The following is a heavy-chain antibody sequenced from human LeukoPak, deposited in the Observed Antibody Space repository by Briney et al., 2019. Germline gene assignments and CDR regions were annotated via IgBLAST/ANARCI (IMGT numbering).Heavy chain of an antibody. J-gene: IGHJ4*02. CDR3: VKDPGYSSSWYFDY. V-gene: IGHV3-64D*06. CDR2: ISSNGGST. CDR1: RFTFSSYA. Sequence: QPGGSLRLSCSASRFTFSSYAMHWVRQAPGKGQEYVSAISSNGGSTYYADSVRGRFTISRDNSKNTLYLQMSSLRAEDTAVYYCVKDPGYSSSWYFDYWGQGTLVTVSS. D-gene: IGHD6-13*01.